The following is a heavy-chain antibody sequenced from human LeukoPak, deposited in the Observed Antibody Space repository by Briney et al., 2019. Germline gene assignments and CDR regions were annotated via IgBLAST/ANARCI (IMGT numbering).Heavy chain of an antibody. D-gene: IGHD3-10*01. J-gene: IGHJ5*02. CDR3: ARFTVVRGVTRWFDP. Sequence: GESLKISCKGSGYSFTSYWIGWVRQVPGKGLEWMGIIYPGDSDTRYSPSFQGQVTISADKSISTAYLQWSSLKASDTAMYYCARFTVVRGVTRWFDPWGQGTLVTVSS. CDR2: IYPGDSDT. V-gene: IGHV5-51*01. CDR1: GYSFTSYW.